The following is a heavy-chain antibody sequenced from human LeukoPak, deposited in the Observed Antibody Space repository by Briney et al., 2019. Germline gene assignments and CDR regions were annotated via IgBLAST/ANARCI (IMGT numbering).Heavy chain of an antibody. D-gene: IGHD1-26*01. CDR2: FEPEDGET. V-gene: IGHV1-24*01. Sequence: ALVKASCKVSGYTVTDSSMHWVRQAPGQGLEWLGGFEPEDGETIHAQKFQGRVTLTEDTSTDAAYTDLSSLRSEDTGVYYCARMGDSPIDAFDIWGQGGKVAHSS. CDR1: GYTVTDSS. J-gene: IGHJ3*02. CDR3: ARMGDSPIDAFDI.